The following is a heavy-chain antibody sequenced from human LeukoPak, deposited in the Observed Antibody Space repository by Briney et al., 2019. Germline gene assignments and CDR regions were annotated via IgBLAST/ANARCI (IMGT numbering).Heavy chain of an antibody. Sequence: PSETLSLTCAVYGGSFSGYYWSWIRQPPGKGLEWVSSISSSYTYIYYADSVKGRFTISRDNAKNSLYLQMNSLRAEDTAVYYCARDPYYYYGMDVWGQGTTVTVSS. CDR1: GGSFSGYY. J-gene: IGHJ6*02. CDR3: ARDPYYYYGMDV. V-gene: IGHV3-21*01. CDR2: ISSSYTYI.